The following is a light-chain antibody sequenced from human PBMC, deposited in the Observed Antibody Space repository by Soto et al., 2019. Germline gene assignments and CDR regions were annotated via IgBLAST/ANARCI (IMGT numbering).Light chain of an antibody. V-gene: IGKV3-20*01. J-gene: IGKJ4*01. CDR2: GTS. CDR3: QQCGSSPPT. Sequence: ESVLTQSPGTLSLSPGGRATLSCRASQSVSSIYFAWYQQKPGQAPRLLIYGTSSRATGIPDRFSGSGSGTDFTLTISRLEPEDFAVYYCQQCGSSPPTFGGGTKVDIK. CDR1: QSVSSIY.